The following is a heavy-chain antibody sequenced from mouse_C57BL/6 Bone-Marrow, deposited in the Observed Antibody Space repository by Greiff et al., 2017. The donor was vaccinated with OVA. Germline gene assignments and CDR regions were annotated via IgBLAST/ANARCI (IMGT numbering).Heavy chain of an antibody. V-gene: IGHV2-2*01. CDR3: ASLLTNY. J-gene: IGHJ2*01. CDR2: IWSGGST. CDR1: GFSFTSYG. D-gene: IGHD1-1*01. Sequence: VKLMESGPGLVQPSPCLSITCTASGFSFTSYGVHWVRQSPGKGLEWLGVIWSGGSTDYNAAFISRLSISKDNSKSQVFFKMSSLQADDTAIYYCASLLTNYWGQGTTLTVSS.